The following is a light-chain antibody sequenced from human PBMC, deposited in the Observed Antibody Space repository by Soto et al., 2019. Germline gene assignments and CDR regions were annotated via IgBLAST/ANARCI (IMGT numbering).Light chain of an antibody. CDR1: SSNIGSNT. CDR3: AAWDDSLNGFV. CDR2: SDD. V-gene: IGLV1-44*01. J-gene: IGLJ1*01. Sequence: QSALTQPPSASGTPGQRVTISCSGSSSNIGSNTIHWYQQLPGTAPKLLIHSDDKLPSGVPDRFSGSKSGTSGSLAISGLQSGDEADYYCAAWDDSLNGFVFGAGTKLTVL.